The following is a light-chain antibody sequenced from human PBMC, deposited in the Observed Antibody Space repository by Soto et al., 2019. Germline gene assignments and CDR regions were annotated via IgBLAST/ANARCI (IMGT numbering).Light chain of an antibody. CDR2: GAS. CDR3: QQHDNLPRT. CDR1: QNIVNN. Sequence: EIVMTQSPATLSVSPGERATLSCRASQNIVNNLAWYQQEPGQAPRLLIYGASIRATGIPARFSGSGSGTEFTLTISSLQSEDFALYYCQQHDNLPRTFGQGTKVEI. V-gene: IGKV3-15*01. J-gene: IGKJ1*01.